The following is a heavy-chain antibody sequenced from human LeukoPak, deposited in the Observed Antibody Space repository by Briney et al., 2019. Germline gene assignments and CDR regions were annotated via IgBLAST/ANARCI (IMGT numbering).Heavy chain of an antibody. J-gene: IGHJ4*02. CDR2: ISGSGGNT. V-gene: IGHV3-23*01. Sequence: GSLRLSCAASGFTFSSYAMSWVRQAPGKGLEWVSAISGSGGNTYYADSVKGRFTISRDNSKNTLYLQMNSLRAEDTAVYYCAKDTTWIQLWFSGWGQGTLVTVSS. CDR1: GFTFSSYA. D-gene: IGHD5-18*01. CDR3: AKDTTWIQLWFSG.